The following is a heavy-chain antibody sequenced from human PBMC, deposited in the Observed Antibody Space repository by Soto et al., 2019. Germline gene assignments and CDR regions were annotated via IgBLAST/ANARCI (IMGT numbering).Heavy chain of an antibody. CDR3: ARRYGLSAFDI. V-gene: IGHV4-59*08. CDR1: GGSISSYY. D-gene: IGHD3-10*01. J-gene: IGHJ3*02. Sequence: QVQLQESGPGLVKPSETLSLTCTVSGGSISSYYWSWIRQPPGKGLEWIGDIYYSGSTNHNPSLKSRVTISVDTSKNQFSLKLSSVIAEDTAVYFCARRYGLSAFDIWGQGTMVTVSS. CDR2: IYYSGST.